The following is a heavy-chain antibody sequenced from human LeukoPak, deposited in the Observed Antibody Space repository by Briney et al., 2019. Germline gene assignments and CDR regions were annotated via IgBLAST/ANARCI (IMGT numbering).Heavy chain of an antibody. CDR1: GFTFSSYS. V-gene: IGHV3-9*01. CDR3: ATNIAVAIYGMDV. J-gene: IGHJ6*02. Sequence: SGGSLRLSCAASGFTFSSYSMNWVRQAPGKGLEWVSGISWNSGSIGYADSVKGRFTISRDNAKNSLYLQMNSLRAEDTALYYCATNIAVAIYGMDVWGQGTTVTVSS. CDR2: ISWNSGSI. D-gene: IGHD6-19*01.